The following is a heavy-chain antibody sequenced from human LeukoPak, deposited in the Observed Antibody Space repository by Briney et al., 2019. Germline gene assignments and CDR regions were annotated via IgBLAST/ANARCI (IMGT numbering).Heavy chain of an antibody. D-gene: IGHD1-7*01. J-gene: IGHJ4*02. CDR2: IYNSGST. CDR1: GDSINNNNYY. V-gene: IGHV4-39*01. Sequence: SEPLSLTCTVSGDSINNNNYYWGWIRQPPGKGLEWIGSIYNSGSTYYNPSVESRVTMSIDASKSQFSLRLDSVTAADTAVYYCTRTLRTTWAVHWGRGALVTVSS. CDR3: TRTLRTTWAVH.